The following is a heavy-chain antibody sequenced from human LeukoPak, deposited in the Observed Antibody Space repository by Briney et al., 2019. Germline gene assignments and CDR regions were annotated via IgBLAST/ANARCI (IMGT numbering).Heavy chain of an antibody. CDR3: ARRPLGAALVDP. D-gene: IGHD6-13*01. V-gene: IGHV4-34*01. J-gene: IGHJ5*02. CDR2: INHSGST. CDR1: GGSFSSYY. Sequence: PSETLSLTCAVYGGSFSSYYWSWIRQPPGKGLEWIGEINHSGSTNYNPSLKSRVTISVDTSKNQFSLKLSSVTAADTAVYYCARRPLGAALVDPWGQGTLVTVSS.